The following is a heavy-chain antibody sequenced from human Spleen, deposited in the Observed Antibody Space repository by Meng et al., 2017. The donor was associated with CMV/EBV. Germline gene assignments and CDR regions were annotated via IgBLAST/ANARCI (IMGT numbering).Heavy chain of an antibody. J-gene: IGHJ4*02. Sequence: ASVKVSCKASGHTFTNYGFSWVRQAPGQGLEWMGWISAYNSNTLYAQKLQGRVTLTTETFTNIAYLELRSLTSDDTAVYYCARGSMIDYWGQGTLVTVSS. CDR3: ARGSMIDY. D-gene: IGHD2/OR15-2a*01. CDR1: GHTFTNYG. V-gene: IGHV1-18*01. CDR2: ISAYNSNT.